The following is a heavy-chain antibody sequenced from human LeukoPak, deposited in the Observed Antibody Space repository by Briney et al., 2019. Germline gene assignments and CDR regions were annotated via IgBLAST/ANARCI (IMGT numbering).Heavy chain of an antibody. CDR1: GGSISSYY. D-gene: IGHD4-17*01. CDR2: IYYSGRT. V-gene: IGHV4-59*01. CDR3: ASGAGPSDY. Sequence: PSETLSLTCTVSGGSISSYYWSWLRQPPGKGLEWVGYIYYSGRTNYNPSLKSRVTISVDTSKNQFSLKLSSVTAADTAVYYCASGAGPSDYWGQGTLVTVSS. J-gene: IGHJ4*02.